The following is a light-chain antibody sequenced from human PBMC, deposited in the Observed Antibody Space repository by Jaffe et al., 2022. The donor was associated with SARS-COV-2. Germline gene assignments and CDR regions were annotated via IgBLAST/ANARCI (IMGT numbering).Light chain of an antibody. J-gene: IGKJ4*01. CDR3: QETYSSRPLT. CDR2: AAS. V-gene: IGKV1-39*01. CDR1: QNIRSY. Sequence: DIQMTQSPSSLSASVGDRVTLTCRASQNIRSYLNWYQQEPGKAPKLLICAASTLQSGVPSRFSGSGSGTYYTLTITSLQPDDFATYYCQETYSSRPLTFGGGTKVEIK.